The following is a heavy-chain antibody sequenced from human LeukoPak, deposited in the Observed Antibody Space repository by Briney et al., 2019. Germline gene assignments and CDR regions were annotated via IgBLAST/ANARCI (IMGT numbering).Heavy chain of an antibody. CDR2: IYTGVST. CDR3: ARDGLAAATLHWCFDL. D-gene: IGHD2-15*01. CDR1: GFTVSSNY. V-gene: IGHV3-53*01. J-gene: IGHJ2*01. Sequence: GGSLRLSCAASGFTVSSNYMSWVRQAPGKGLEWVSVIYTGVSTYYADSVKGRFTISRDNAKNSLYLQMNSLRAEDTAVYYCARDGLAAATLHWCFDLWGRGTLVTVSS.